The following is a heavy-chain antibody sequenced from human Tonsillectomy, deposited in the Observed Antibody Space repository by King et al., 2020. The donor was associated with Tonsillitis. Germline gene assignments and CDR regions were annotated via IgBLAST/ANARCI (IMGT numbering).Heavy chain of an antibody. Sequence: DVQLVESGGGLVQPGGSLKLSCAASGFTFSGSVMHWVRQASGKGLEWVGRIRSKANNYATEYAASVKGRFTISRDDSKNTAYLQMNSLKSEDTAVYYCTRPGWYYYGMDVWGQGTTVTVSS. CDR2: IRSKANNYAT. CDR1: GFTFSGSV. CDR3: TRPGWYYYGMDV. V-gene: IGHV3-73*02. J-gene: IGHJ6*02.